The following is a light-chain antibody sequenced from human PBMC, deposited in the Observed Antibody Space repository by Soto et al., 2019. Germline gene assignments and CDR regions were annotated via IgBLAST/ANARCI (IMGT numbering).Light chain of an antibody. CDR1: SSDVGGYKY. CDR3: SSYAGINNLGV. J-gene: IGLJ1*01. V-gene: IGLV2-8*01. Sequence: QSALTQPPSASGSPGQSVTISCTGTSSDVGGYKYVSWYQQHPGKAPKLMIFEVNKRPSGVPDRFSGSKSGNTASLTVCGLQAEDEADYYCSSYAGINNLGVFGTGTKVTVL. CDR2: EVN.